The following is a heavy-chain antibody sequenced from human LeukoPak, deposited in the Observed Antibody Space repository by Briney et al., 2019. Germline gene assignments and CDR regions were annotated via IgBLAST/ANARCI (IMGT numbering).Heavy chain of an antibody. J-gene: IGHJ4*02. V-gene: IGHV3-23*01. CDR2: ISGSGGST. D-gene: IGHD2-15*01. CDR1: GFTFSSYA. CDR3: AKDNIVVVVAAPFDY. Sequence: GGSLRLSCAASGFTFSSYAMSWVRQAPGKGLEWVSAISGSGGSTYYADSVKGRFTISRDNSKNTLYLQMNSLRAEDTDVYYCAKDNIVVVVAAPFDYWGQGTLVTVSS.